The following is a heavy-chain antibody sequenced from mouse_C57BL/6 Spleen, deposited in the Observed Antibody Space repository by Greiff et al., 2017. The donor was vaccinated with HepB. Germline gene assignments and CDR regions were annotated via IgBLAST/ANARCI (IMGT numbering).Heavy chain of an antibody. Sequence: EVKLVESGGGLVKPGGSLKLSCAASGFTFSDYGMHWVRQAPEKGLEWVAYISSGSSTIYYADTVKGRFTISRDNAKNTLFLQMTSLRSEDTAMYYCARRPSTTVVHFDDWGQGTTLTVSS. CDR3: ARRPSTTVVHFDD. V-gene: IGHV5-17*01. D-gene: IGHD1-1*01. CDR1: GFTFSDYG. J-gene: IGHJ2*01. CDR2: ISSGSSTI.